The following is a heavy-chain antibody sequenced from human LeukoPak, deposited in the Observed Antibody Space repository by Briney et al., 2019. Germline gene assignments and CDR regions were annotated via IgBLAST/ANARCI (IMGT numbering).Heavy chain of an antibody. V-gene: IGHV1-69*05. CDR3: ARDSYGLDYYYYMDV. CDR2: IIPIFCTA. D-gene: IGHD5-18*01. Sequence: GASVKVSCKASGGTFSSYAISWVRQAPGQGLEWMGRIIPIFCTANYAQKFQGRVTITTDESTSAAYMELSSLRSEDTAVYYCARDSYGLDYYYYMDVWGKGTTVTVSS. J-gene: IGHJ6*03. CDR1: GGTFSSYA.